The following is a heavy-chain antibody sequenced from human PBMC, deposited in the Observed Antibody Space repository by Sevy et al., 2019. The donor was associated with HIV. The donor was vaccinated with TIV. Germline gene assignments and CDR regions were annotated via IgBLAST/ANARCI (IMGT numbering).Heavy chain of an antibody. CDR1: GGTISSSSYR. V-gene: IGHV4-39*01. D-gene: IGHD3-10*01. CDR2: IYHTGAA. J-gene: IGHJ4*02. Sequence: SENLSLTCTVSGGTISSSSYRWGWIRQPPGKGLEWVGSIYHTGAADGNPSLKRRVSMSVDTSKNQFSLQVGSVTAADTALYYCARWYGNNFDYWGQGALVTVSS. CDR3: ARWYGNNFDY.